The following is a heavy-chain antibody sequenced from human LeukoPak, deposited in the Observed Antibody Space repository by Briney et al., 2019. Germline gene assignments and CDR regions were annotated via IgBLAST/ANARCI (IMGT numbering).Heavy chain of an antibody. CDR3: ARFAAGGSYYYYMDV. D-gene: IGHD6-25*01. J-gene: IGHJ6*03. CDR1: GFPFSSYW. V-gene: IGHV3-7*01. Sequence: PGGSLRLSCAASGFPFSSYWMSWVRQAPGKGLEWVANIKQDGGEKFYVDSVKGRFTISRDNAKNSLYLQMNSLRADDTAVYYCARFAAGGSYYYYMDVWGKGTTVTVSS. CDR2: IKQDGGEK.